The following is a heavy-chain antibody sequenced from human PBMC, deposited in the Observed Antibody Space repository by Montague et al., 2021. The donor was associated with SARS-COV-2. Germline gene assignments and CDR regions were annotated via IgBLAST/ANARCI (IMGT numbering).Heavy chain of an antibody. D-gene: IGHD3-3*01. CDR1: GGSISSSSYF. V-gene: IGHV4-39*01. J-gene: IGHJ4*02. CDR3: ARKTSRGLTIFGVVTASYCFDY. CDR2: IHYSGST. Sequence: SETLSLTCTVSGGSISSSSYFWGWIRQPPGKGLEWIGSIHYSGSTYYNPSLKSRVTISVDTSKNQFSLKLSSVTAADTAVFYCARKTSRGLTIFGVVTASYCFDYWGQGTLVTVSS.